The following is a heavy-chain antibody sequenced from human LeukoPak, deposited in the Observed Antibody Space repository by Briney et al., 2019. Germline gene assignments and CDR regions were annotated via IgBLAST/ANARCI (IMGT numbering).Heavy chain of an antibody. D-gene: IGHD2-2*01. V-gene: IGHV4-39*01. CDR1: GDSIGSSAYY. CDR3: ARLNPASHCFDP. Sequence: SETLSLTCSVSGDSIGSSAYYWGWIRQSPGKGLEWLGSIYHSGSTYDNPSLKSRVTISVDTSKNQFSLKLDSVTAADTAVYSCARLNPASHCFDPWGQGTLVTVSS. CDR2: IYHSGST. J-gene: IGHJ5*02.